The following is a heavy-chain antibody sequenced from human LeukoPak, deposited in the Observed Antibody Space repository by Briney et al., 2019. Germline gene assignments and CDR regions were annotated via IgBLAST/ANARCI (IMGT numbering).Heavy chain of an antibody. V-gene: IGHV3-23*01. CDR3: AILSWDGRGSFY. Sequence: GGSLRLSCAASGFTFATYSMSWVRQAPGKGLEWVSAIRSGGGNTFYADSVRGRFTTSRDNSRATMSLEMNSLRAEDTAVYFCAILSWDGRGSFYWGQGTLVTVSS. CDR1: GFTFATYS. D-gene: IGHD2/OR15-2a*01. J-gene: IGHJ4*02. CDR2: IRSGGGNT.